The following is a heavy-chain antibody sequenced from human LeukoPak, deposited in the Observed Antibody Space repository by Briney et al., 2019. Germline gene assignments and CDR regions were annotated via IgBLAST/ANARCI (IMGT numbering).Heavy chain of an antibody. V-gene: IGHV1-8*01. J-gene: IGHJ4*02. D-gene: IGHD1-20*01. CDR1: GYTFTSYD. CDR3: ARVGDSITGTTRSIDY. Sequence: ASVKVSCKASGYTFTSYDINWVRQATGQGLEWMGWMNPNSGNTGYAQKFQGGVTMTRNTSISTAYMELSSLRSEDTAVYYCARVGDSITGTTRSIDYWGQGTLVTVSS. CDR2: MNPNSGNT.